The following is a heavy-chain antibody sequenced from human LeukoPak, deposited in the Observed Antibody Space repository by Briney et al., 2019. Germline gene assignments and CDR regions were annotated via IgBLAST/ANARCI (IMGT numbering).Heavy chain of an antibody. V-gene: IGHV3-23*01. CDR1: GIIFSSCA. D-gene: IGHD6-13*01. CDR2: ISGSGGST. CDR3: AKDHGSWYVSELYFDY. J-gene: IGHJ4*02. Sequence: PGGSLRLSCAASGIIFSSCAMSWVRQAPGKGLEWVSAISGSGGSTYYADSVKGRFTISRDNSKNTLYLQMNSLRAEDTAVYYCAKDHGSWYVSELYFDYWGQGTLVTVSS.